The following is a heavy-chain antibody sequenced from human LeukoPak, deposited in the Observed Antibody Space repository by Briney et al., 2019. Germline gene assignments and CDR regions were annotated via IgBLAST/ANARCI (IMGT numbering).Heavy chain of an antibody. J-gene: IGHJ4*02. D-gene: IGHD6-6*01. V-gene: IGHV3-7*01. CDR2: INQDGSEK. CDR3: AREGAYRTSSPAGY. CDR1: GFTFSSYW. Sequence: PGWSLRLSCAASGFTFSSYWMSWVRQAPGKGLEWVANINQDGSEKYFVDSVKGRFTISRDNAKNSLYLQMNSLRAEDTAVYYCAREGAYRTSSPAGYWGQGTLVTVSS.